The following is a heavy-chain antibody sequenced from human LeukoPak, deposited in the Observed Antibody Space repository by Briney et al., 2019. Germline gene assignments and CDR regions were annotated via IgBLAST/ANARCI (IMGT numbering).Heavy chain of an antibody. CDR2: SSSSSSYK. Sequence: GGSLRLSCAASGFTFISYSMNWVRQAPGKGLEWVSSSSSSSSYKDYADSVKGRFTISRDNSKNTLYLQMNSLRAEDTAVYYCAKIAEYPSYYYYMDVWGKGTTVTVSS. V-gene: IGHV3-21*04. J-gene: IGHJ6*03. CDR3: AKIAEYPSYYYYMDV. D-gene: IGHD2-2*01. CDR1: GFTFISYS.